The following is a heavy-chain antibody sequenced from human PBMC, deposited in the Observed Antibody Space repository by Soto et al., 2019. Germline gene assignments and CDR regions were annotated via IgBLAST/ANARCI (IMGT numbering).Heavy chain of an antibody. J-gene: IGHJ4*02. Sequence: AGGSLRLSCAASGFTFSSYAMSWARQAPGKGLEWVSDISGSGGSTAYADSVKGRFTISRDNSKNTLYLQMNSLRAEDTAVYYCAREIPPYRSGFSFRCWGQGTRVTVSS. CDR1: GFTFSSYA. V-gene: IGHV3-23*01. D-gene: IGHD6-19*01. CDR2: ISGSGGST. CDR3: AREIPPYRSGFSFRC.